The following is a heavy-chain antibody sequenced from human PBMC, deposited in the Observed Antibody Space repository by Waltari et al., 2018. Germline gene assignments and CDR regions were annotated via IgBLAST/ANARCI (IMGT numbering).Heavy chain of an antibody. J-gene: IGHJ4*02. CDR3: ATRAGYSSGWYFDY. Sequence: EVQLLESGGVLVQPGGSLRLSCAASGFTFSSYAMSWVRQAPVKVLVWVSVIYSGRSSTYYEDSVKCRFTISRDNYKNTLYLQMNSLRAEDTAVYYCATRAGYSSGWYFDYWGQGTLVTVAS. V-gene: IGHV3-23*03. CDR2: IYSGRSST. D-gene: IGHD6-19*01. CDR1: GFTFSSYA.